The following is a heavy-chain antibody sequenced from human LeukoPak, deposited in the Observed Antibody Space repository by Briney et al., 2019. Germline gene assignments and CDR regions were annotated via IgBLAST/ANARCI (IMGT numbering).Heavy chain of an antibody. J-gene: IGHJ4*02. V-gene: IGHV1-46*01. CDR3: ARDPATRGYSYGYSD. Sequence: ASVKVSCKASGGTFISYAISWVRQAPGQGLEWMGIINPSGGSTSYAQKFQGRVTMTRDTSTSTVYMELSSLRSEDTAVYYCARDPATRGYSYGYSDWGQGTLVTVSS. CDR2: INPSGGST. D-gene: IGHD5-18*01. CDR1: GGTFISYA.